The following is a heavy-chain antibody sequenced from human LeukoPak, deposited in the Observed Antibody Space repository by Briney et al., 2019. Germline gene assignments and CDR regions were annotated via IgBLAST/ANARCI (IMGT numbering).Heavy chain of an antibody. Sequence: SETLSLTCTVSGGSIGSYYWSWIRQPPGKGLEWIGYIYYSGSTNYNPSLKSRVTISVDTSKNQFSLKLSSVTAADTAVYYCARLIPSSRRAFDIWGQGTMVTVSS. V-gene: IGHV4-59*08. J-gene: IGHJ3*02. D-gene: IGHD6-13*01. CDR3: ARLIPSSRRAFDI. CDR2: IYYSGST. CDR1: GGSIGSYY.